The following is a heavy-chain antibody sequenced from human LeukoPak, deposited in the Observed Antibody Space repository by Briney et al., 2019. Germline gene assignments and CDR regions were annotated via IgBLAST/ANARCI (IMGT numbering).Heavy chain of an antibody. D-gene: IGHD6-6*01. J-gene: IGHJ6*03. CDR1: GGSFSGYY. V-gene: IGHV4-34*01. CDR3: ARDWGVTGRPGYMDV. CDR2: INHSGST. Sequence: SETLSLTCAVYGGSFSGYYWSWIRQPPGKGLEWIGEINHSGSTNYNPSLKSRVTISVDTSKNQFSLKLSSVTAADTAVYYCARDWGVTGRPGYMDVWGKGTTVTVSS.